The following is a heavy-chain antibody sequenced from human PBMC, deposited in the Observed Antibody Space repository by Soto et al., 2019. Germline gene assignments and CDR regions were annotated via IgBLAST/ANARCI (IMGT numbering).Heavy chain of an antibody. Sequence: GSLRLSCAASGFTFISYAMSWVRQAPGTGLEWVSAISGSGGSTYYADSVKGRFTISTDNSKNTLYLQMNSLRAEDTAVYYCAKFYSPTGHDTLLAYWGQGSLVTGSS. J-gene: IGHJ4*02. CDR1: GFTFISYA. CDR3: AKFYSPTGHDTLLAY. CDR2: ISGSGGST. D-gene: IGHD5-12*01. V-gene: IGHV3-23*01.